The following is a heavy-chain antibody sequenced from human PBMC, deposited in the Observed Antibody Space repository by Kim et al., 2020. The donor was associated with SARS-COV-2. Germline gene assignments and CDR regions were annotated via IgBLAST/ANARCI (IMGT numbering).Heavy chain of an antibody. CDR2: VNTDGSST. J-gene: IGHJ4*02. CDR3: ARLYGYFDY. CDR1: GFTFSSYW. D-gene: IGHD3-10*01. V-gene: IGHV3-74*01. Sequence: GGSLRLSCAASGFTFSSYWMHWVRQAPGKGLVWVSRVNTDGSSTNYADSVKGRFTISRDNAKNTLYLQMNSLRAEDTAVYYCARLYGYFDYWGQGTLVTVSS.